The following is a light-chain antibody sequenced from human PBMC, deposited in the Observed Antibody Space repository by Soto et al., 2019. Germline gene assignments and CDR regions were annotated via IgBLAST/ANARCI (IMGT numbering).Light chain of an antibody. CDR1: SAYSNYK. CDR2: VGTGGIVR. Sequence: QLVLTQPPSASASLGDSVTLTCTLSSAYSNYKVDWYQQRPGKGHRFVMRVGTGGIVRSKADGIPDRFSVLGSGLIRDLTIRNIQEEDESDNHCGADHGSGSNFVYLFGGGTKLTVL. CDR3: GADHGSGSNFVYL. J-gene: IGLJ2*01. V-gene: IGLV9-49*01.